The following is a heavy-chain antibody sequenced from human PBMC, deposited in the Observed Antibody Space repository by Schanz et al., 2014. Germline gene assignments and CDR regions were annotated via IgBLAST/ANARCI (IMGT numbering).Heavy chain of an antibody. CDR3: ARDMTIAPA. Sequence: VQVVESGGGLVRPGGSLRLSCAASGFTFSLYAVHWVRQAPGKGLEWVSVIYSDGRTYYGDSVKGRFTISRDNSKNTLYLQMDTLRVEDTAMFYCARDMTIAPAWGQGTLVTVSS. CDR2: IYSDGRT. V-gene: IGHV3-NL1*01. J-gene: IGHJ5*02. CDR1: GFTFSLYA. D-gene: IGHD6-13*01.